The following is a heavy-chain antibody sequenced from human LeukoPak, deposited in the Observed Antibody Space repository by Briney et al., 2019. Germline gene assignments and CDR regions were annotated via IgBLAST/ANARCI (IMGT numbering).Heavy chain of an antibody. CDR1: GFTFDDYA. J-gene: IGHJ2*01. Sequence: GRSLRLSCAASGFTFDDYAMHWVRQAPGKGLEWVSTISGSGDSTYYADSVKGRFTISRDNAKNSLYPQMNSLRAEDTAVYYCATQETGSSGWYGGDWYFDLWGRGTLVTVSS. CDR2: ISGSGDST. V-gene: IGHV3-9*01. D-gene: IGHD6-19*01. CDR3: ATQETGSSGWYGGDWYFDL.